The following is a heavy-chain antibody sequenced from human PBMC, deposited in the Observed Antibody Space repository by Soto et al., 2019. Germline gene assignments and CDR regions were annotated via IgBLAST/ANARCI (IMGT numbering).Heavy chain of an antibody. CDR2: ISGSGGST. J-gene: IGHJ4*02. Sequence: PGGSLRLSWAASGFTFSSYAMSWVRQAPGKGLEWVSAISGSGGSTYYADSVKGRFTISRDNSKNTLYLQMNSLRAEDTAVYYCAKDPLGYSGYDWGILYWGQGTLVTVSS. CDR1: GFTFSSYA. D-gene: IGHD5-12*01. CDR3: AKDPLGYSGYDWGILY. V-gene: IGHV3-23*01.